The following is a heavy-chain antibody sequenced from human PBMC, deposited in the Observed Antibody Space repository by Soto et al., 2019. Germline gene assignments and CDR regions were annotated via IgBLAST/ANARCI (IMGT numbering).Heavy chain of an antibody. CDR2: IYSGGST. CDR3: ARDNRGDSSGWYLDAFDI. J-gene: IGHJ3*02. V-gene: IGHV3-66*01. CDR1: GFTVSSNY. D-gene: IGHD6-19*01. Sequence: GGSLRLSCAASGFTVSSNYMSWVRQAPGKGLEWVSVIYSGGSTYYADSVKGRFTISRDNSKNTLYLQMNSLRAEDTAVYYCARDNRGDSSGWYLDAFDIWGQGTMVTVSS.